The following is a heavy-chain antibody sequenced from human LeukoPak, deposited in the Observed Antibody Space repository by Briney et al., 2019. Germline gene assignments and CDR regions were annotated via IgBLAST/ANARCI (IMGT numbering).Heavy chain of an antibody. V-gene: IGHV1-18*01. CDR1: GYTFTSYG. D-gene: IGHD3-16*01. CDR3: ARDRALWDHDYWFDP. Sequence: VSVKVSCKASGYTFTSYGISWVRQAPGQGLEWMGWISAYNGNTNYAQKLQGRVTMTTDTSTSTAYMELRSLRSDDTAVYYCARDRALWDHDYWFDPWGQGTLVTVSS. J-gene: IGHJ5*02. CDR2: ISAYNGNT.